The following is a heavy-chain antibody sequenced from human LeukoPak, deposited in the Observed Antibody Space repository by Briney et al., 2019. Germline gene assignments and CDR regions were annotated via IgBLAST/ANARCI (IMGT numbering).Heavy chain of an antibody. Sequence: GASVKVSCKASGYTFTSYGISWVRQAPGQGLEWMGWISAYNGNTNYAQKLQGRVTMTTDTSTSTAYMELRSLRSDDTAVYYCARASMAVAGLGHFQHWGQGTLVTVSS. D-gene: IGHD6-19*01. V-gene: IGHV1-18*01. CDR3: ARASMAVAGLGHFQH. CDR2: ISAYNGNT. CDR1: GYTFTSYG. J-gene: IGHJ1*01.